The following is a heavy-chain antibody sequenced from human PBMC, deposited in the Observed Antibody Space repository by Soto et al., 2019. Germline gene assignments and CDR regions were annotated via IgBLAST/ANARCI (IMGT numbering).Heavy chain of an antibody. D-gene: IGHD5-18*01. Sequence: EVQLVESGGGLVQPGGSLRLSCAASGFTVSSNYMSWVRQAPGKGLEWVSVIYSGGSTYYADSVKGRFTISRHNSKITLYLQMNSLRAEDTAVYYCLTINSYGPPGSGYYYGMDVWGQGTTVTVSS. CDR3: LTINSYGPPGSGYYYGMDV. CDR2: IYSGGST. J-gene: IGHJ6*02. V-gene: IGHV3-53*04. CDR1: GFTVSSNY.